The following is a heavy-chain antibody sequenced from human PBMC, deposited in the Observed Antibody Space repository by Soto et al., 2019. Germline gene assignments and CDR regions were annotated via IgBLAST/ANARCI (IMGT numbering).Heavy chain of an antibody. Sequence: SVKVSCKASGGTFSSYAISWVRQAPGQGLEWMGGIIPIFGTANYAQKFQGRVTITADESTSTAYMELSSLRSEDTAVYYCARAIGVWYDSSRYYYVYNGYFDYSGQGTMLTVYS. D-gene: IGHD3-22*01. CDR1: GGTFSSYA. J-gene: IGHJ4*02. CDR2: IIPIFGTA. V-gene: IGHV1-69*13. CDR3: ARAIGVWYDSSRYYYVYNGYFDY.